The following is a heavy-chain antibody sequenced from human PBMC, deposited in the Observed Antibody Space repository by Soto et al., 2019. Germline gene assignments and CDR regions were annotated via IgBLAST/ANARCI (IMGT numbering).Heavy chain of an antibody. Sequence: QVQLVESGGGVVQPGRSLRLSCAASGFTFSNSAMHWVRQTPDKGLEWVAFLSYDGSQNYYSDSVKGRFTISRDNSKNTLYLQMNSLRVEDTAVYYCAKDRSTVFGVVTYYFDYWGQGTLVTVSS. CDR1: GFTFSNSA. D-gene: IGHD3-3*01. V-gene: IGHV3-30*18. CDR2: LSYDGSQN. J-gene: IGHJ4*02. CDR3: AKDRSTVFGVVTYYFDY.